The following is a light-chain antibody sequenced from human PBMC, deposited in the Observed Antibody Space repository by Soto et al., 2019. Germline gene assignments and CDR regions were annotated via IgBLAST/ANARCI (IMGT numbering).Light chain of an antibody. CDR3: QQYNSYSPERYT. V-gene: IGKV1-5*01. Sequence: DIQMTQSPSTLSASVGDRVTITCRASQSISSWLAWYQQKPGKAPKLLIYDASSLESGVPSRFSGSGSGTEFNLTISSLQPDDFATYYCQQYNSYSPERYTFGQGTKLEIK. CDR2: DAS. J-gene: IGKJ2*01. CDR1: QSISSW.